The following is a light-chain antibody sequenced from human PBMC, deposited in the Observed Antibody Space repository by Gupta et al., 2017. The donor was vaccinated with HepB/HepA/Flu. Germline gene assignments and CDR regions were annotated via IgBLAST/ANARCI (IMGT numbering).Light chain of an antibody. CDR3: QQSDSTPRT. Sequence: DIQMTQSPSSLSASVGDRVTITCRARQSISSYLNWYQQKPGKAPKLLIYAASKVQSGVPSRFSGSGSGTDFSLTISRRQPEDFATYYCQQSDSTPRTFGQGTKVEIK. J-gene: IGKJ1*01. CDR1: QSISSY. V-gene: IGKV1-39*01. CDR2: AAS.